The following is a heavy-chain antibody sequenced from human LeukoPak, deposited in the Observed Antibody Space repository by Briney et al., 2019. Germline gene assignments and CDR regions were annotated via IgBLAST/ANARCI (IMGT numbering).Heavy chain of an antibody. J-gene: IGHJ2*01. CDR3: AHTGHYYDRGNANWYFDL. CDR1: GFSLSTSGVG. D-gene: IGHD3-22*01. V-gene: IGHV2-5*02. Sequence: SGPTLVKPTQTLTLTCTFSGFSLSTSGVGVGWIRQPPGKALDWLAVIYWDDDKRHNPSLSSRLTVTKDTSKNQVVLSLTNMDPVDTATYYCAHTGHYYDRGNANWYFDLWGRGTLVTVSS. CDR2: IYWDDDK.